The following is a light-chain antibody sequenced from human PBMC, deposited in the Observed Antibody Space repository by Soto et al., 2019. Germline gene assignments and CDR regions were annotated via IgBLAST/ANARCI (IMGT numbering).Light chain of an antibody. CDR2: GAS. Sequence: EREMTQSPATLSVSPGERTTLSCRASQTVTSNLAWYQHQPGRAPRLLIYGASTRATGIPARFSGSGSGTEFTLTISSLHSEDFAVYYCQQYNSWPWTFGQGTRVEFK. J-gene: IGKJ1*01. V-gene: IGKV3-15*01. CDR3: QQYNSWPWT. CDR1: QTVTSN.